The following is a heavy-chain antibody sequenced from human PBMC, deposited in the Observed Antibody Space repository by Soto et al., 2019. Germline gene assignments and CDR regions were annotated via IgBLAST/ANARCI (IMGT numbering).Heavy chain of an antibody. D-gene: IGHD3-10*01. CDR2: ISSSSSTI. Sequence: PGGSLRLSCAASGFTFSSYSMNWVRQAPGKGLEWVSYISSSSSTIYYADSVKGRFTISRDNAKNSLYLQMNSLKTEDTAVYYCTTVDRGVISFDDWGQGSLVTGSS. J-gene: IGHJ4*02. CDR3: TTVDRGVISFDD. V-gene: IGHV3-48*01. CDR1: GFTFSSYS.